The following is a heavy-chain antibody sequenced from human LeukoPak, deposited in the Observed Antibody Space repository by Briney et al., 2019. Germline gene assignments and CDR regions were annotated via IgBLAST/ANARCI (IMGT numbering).Heavy chain of an antibody. J-gene: IGHJ4*02. CDR3: AREGRSYRSFDY. CDR2: MYSSGTT. D-gene: IGHD1-26*01. Sequence: SDTLSFTCTVSGDSISIYYWSWIGQPAGKGLEWIGRMYSSGTTQYSPSLKSRITMSVDTSKNQFSLRLSSVTAADTAVYYCAREGRSYRSFDYWGQGTLVTVSS. V-gene: IGHV4-4*07. CDR1: GDSISIYY.